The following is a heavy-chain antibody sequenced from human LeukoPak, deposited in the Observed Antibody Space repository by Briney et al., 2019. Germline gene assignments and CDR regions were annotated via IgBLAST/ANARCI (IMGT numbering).Heavy chain of an antibody. CDR2: IYTSGST. CDR1: GGSISSYY. D-gene: IGHD6-19*01. CDR3: AVRSRGWSNHYDAFDI. J-gene: IGHJ3*02. V-gene: IGHV4-4*07. Sequence: PSETLSLTCTVSGGSISSYYWSWIRQPAGKGLEWIGRIYTSGSTNYNPSLKSRVTMSVDTSKNQFSLKLSSVTAADTAVYYCAVRSRGWSNHYDAFDIWGQGTMVTASS.